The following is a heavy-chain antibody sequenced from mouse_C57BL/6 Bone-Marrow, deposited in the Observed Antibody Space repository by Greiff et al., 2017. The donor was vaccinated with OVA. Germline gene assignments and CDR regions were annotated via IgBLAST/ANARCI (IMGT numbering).Heavy chain of an antibody. J-gene: IGHJ4*01. D-gene: IGHD4-1*01. V-gene: IGHV1-19*01. CDR3: AKRDWDDAMDY. Sequence: EVQLQQSGPVLVKPGASVKMSCKASGYTFTDYYMNWVKQSHGKSLEWIGVINPYNGGTSYNQKFKGKATLTVDKSSSTAYMELNSLTSEDSAVYDCAKRDWDDAMDYWGQGTSVTVSS. CDR2: INPYNGGT. CDR1: GYTFTDYY.